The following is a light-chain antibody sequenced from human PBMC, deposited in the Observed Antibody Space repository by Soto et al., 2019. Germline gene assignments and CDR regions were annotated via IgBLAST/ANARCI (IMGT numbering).Light chain of an antibody. CDR3: QKYNSAPST. J-gene: IGKJ1*01. V-gene: IGKV1-27*01. CDR2: VAS. CDR1: QGISNY. Sequence: DIQMTQSPSSLSASVGDRVTITCRASQGISNYLAWYQQQPGKVPKLLIYVASTLQSGVPSRFSGRGSGTDFTLTISSLQPEDLPTYYYQKYNSAPSTFGQGTKVEIK.